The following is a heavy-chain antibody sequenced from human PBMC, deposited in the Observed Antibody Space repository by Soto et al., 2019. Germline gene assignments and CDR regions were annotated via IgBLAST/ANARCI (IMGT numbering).Heavy chain of an antibody. D-gene: IGHD1-26*01. CDR1: GFTFSNYG. CDR2: ISYDGSNK. CDR3: AKDLGSGSYLFDAFDI. Sequence: GGSLRLSCAASGFTFSNYGMHWVRQAPGKGLEWVAVISYDGSNKYYADSVKGRLTISRDNSKNTLYLQMNSLRAEDTAVYYCAKDLGSGSYLFDAFDIWGQGTMVTVSS. V-gene: IGHV3-30*18. J-gene: IGHJ3*02.